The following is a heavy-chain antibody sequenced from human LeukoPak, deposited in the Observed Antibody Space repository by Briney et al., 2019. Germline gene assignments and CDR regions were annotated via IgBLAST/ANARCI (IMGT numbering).Heavy chain of an antibody. CDR1: GGSISSHY. CDR3: ARYRRGYYDSSGYSRMMAFDI. V-gene: IGHV4-59*11. D-gene: IGHD3-22*01. CDR2: IYYSGST. J-gene: IGHJ3*02. Sequence: PSETLSLTCTVSGGSISSHYWSWIRQPPGEGLEWIGNIYYSGSTNYNPSLRSRVTISVDTSKNQFSLKLSSVTAADTAVYYCARYRRGYYDSSGYSRMMAFDIWGQGTMVTVSS.